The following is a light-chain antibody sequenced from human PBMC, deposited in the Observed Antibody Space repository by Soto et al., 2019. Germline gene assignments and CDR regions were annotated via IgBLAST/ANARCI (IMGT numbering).Light chain of an antibody. CDR1: QSTSSY. J-gene: IGKJ3*01. CDR2: AAT. V-gene: IGKV1-39*01. Sequence: DIQMTQSPSSLSASVGDRVTITCRASQSTSSYLNWYQQKPGKAPKLLIYAATSLQSGVPSRFSGSGSGTDFTLTISSLHPEDFATYYCQQSDSTPFTFGPGTKVYI. CDR3: QQSDSTPFT.